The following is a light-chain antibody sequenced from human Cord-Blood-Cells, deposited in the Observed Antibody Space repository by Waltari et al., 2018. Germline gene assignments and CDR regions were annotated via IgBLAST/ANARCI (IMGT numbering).Light chain of an antibody. V-gene: IGKV3-15*01. CDR3: QQYNNRPYT. Sequence: EIVMTQSPATLSVSPGERATLSCRASQSVSSNLAWYQQKPGQAPRLLIYGASTRATGIPARVSGSGSGTEFTLTISSLQSEDFAVDYCQQYNNRPYTGGQGTKLEIK. CDR1: QSVSSN. CDR2: GAS. J-gene: IGKJ2*01.